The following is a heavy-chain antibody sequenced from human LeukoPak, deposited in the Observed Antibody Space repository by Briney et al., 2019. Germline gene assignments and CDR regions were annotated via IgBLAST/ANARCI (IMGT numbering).Heavy chain of an antibody. CDR1: GFTFSSYA. V-gene: IGHV3-23*01. J-gene: IGHJ4*02. D-gene: IGHD6-13*01. CDR3: AKDGAAAGNFDY. Sequence: GGSLRLSCAASGFTFSSYAMSWVRQAPGKGLEWVSAVSAGGDNTYYAESVKGRFTISRDNSKNTVYLQMTSLRAEDTAVYYCAKDGAAAGNFDYWGQGTLVTVSS. CDR2: VSAGGDNT.